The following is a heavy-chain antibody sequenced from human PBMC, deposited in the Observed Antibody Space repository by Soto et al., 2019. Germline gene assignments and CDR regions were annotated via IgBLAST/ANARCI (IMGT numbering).Heavy chain of an antibody. CDR1: GFTFSSYA. CDR3: AREYCSSTSCLNWFDP. V-gene: IGHV3-23*01. Sequence: GGSLRLSCATSGFTFSSYAMTWVRQAPGKGLEWVSIIGASGLSTYYADSVKGRFTISRDNAKNSLYLQMNSLRAEDTAVYYCAREYCSSTSCLNWFDPWGQGTLVTVSS. D-gene: IGHD2-2*01. CDR2: IGASGLST. J-gene: IGHJ5*02.